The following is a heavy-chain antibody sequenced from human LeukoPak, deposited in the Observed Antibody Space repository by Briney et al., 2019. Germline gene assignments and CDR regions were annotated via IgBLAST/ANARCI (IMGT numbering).Heavy chain of an antibody. Sequence: SETLSLTCAISGDTISSNSSAWNWISQSPSRGLEWLGRTYYRCKGYNDYAVAVKSRITINPDTYKNQFSLRPNSVTPEDTAVYYCGRGRYSSGSPPRYYFDYWGQGTLVTVSS. J-gene: IGHJ4*02. CDR2: TYYRCKGYN. V-gene: IGHV6-1*01. D-gene: IGHD6-19*01. CDR3: GRGRYSSGSPPRYYFDY. CDR1: GDTISSNSSA.